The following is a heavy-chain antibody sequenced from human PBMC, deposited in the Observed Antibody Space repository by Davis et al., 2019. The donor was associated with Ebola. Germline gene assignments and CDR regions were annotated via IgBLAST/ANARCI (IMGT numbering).Heavy chain of an antibody. CDR2: ISSSSTTI. CDR3: ARDYYDSSGYYQGQD. Sequence: GGSLRLSCAASGFTFSSYNMNWVRPAPGKRLEWVSYISSSSTTIYYADSVKGRFTISRDNAKNSLYLQMNSLRDEDTAVYYCARDYYDSSGYYQGQDWGQGTLVTVSS. V-gene: IGHV3-48*02. D-gene: IGHD3-22*01. CDR1: GFTFSSYN. J-gene: IGHJ4*02.